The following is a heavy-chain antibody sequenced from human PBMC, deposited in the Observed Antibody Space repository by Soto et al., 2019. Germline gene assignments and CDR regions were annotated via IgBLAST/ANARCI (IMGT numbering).Heavy chain of an antibody. V-gene: IGHV1-69*13. CDR3: ARVPGRTGVDYYDSSGYESSAEYFQH. Sequence: GASVKVSCKASGGTFSSYAISWVRQAPGQGLEWMGGIIPIFGTANYAQKFQGRVTITADESTSTAYMELSSLRSEDTAVYYCARVPGRTGVDYYDSSGYESSAEYFQHWGQGTLVTVSS. J-gene: IGHJ1*01. CDR2: IIPIFGTA. D-gene: IGHD3-22*01. CDR1: GGTFSSYA.